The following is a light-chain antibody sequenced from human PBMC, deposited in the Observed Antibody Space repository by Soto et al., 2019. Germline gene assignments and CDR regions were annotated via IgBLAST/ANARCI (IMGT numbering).Light chain of an antibody. J-gene: IGKJ1*01. V-gene: IGKV3-20*01. CDR1: QSVSNNY. Sequence: DNELSQSLGTQTLSLGESHPPSSRASQSVSNNYLAWYQQKPGQAPRLLIYGASDRATGISDRFSGSGYVTVFTLTISRLWPEGFAVYYCLQYGSSGMFGQVTK. CDR2: GAS. CDR3: LQYGSSGM.